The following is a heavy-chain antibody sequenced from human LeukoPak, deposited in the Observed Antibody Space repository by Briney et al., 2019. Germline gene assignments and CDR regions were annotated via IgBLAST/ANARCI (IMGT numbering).Heavy chain of an antibody. J-gene: IGHJ6*03. D-gene: IGHD6-19*01. CDR3: ARHGLYSSGWYNYYYYYMDV. CDR1: GGSFSGYY. Sequence: SETLSLTCAVYGGSFSGYYWSWIRQPPGKGLEWIGEINHSGSTNYNPSLKSRVTISVDTSKNQFSLKLSSVTAADTAVYYCARHGLYSSGWYNYYYYYMDVWGKGTTVTVSS. CDR2: INHSGST. V-gene: IGHV4-34*01.